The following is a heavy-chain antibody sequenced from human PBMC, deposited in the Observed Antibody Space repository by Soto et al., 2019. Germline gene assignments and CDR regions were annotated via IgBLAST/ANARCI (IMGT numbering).Heavy chain of an antibody. Sequence: QLQLQESGSGLVNPSQTLSLTCAVSGASISSGDYSWSWTRQPPGKGLEWIGYIYPSGRTTYNPSLKSRLTMSLDRSENQFSLNLDSVTAADSAVYYCVSDFGSGSYRFDYWGRGTLVTVSS. CDR2: IYPSGRT. CDR3: VSDFGSGSYRFDY. J-gene: IGHJ4*02. CDR1: GASISSGDYS. D-gene: IGHD3-10*01. V-gene: IGHV4-30-2*01.